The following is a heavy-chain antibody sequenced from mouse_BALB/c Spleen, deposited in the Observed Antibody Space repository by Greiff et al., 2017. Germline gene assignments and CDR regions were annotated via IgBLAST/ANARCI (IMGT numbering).Heavy chain of an antibody. CDR2: IYPSDSYT. CDR1: GYTFTSYW. V-gene: IGHV1-69*02. J-gene: IGHJ4*01. CDR3: TRRDRLDYAMDY. D-gene: IGHD3-3*01. Sequence: QVQLQQPGAELVRPGASVKLSCKASGYTFTSYWINWVKQRPGQGLEWIGNIYPSDSYTNYNQKFKDKATLTVDKSSSTAYMQLSSPTSEDSAVYYCTRRDRLDYAMDYWGQGTSVTVSS.